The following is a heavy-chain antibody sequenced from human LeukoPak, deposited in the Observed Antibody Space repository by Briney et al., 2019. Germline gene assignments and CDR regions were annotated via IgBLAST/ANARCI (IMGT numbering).Heavy chain of an antibody. CDR2: IYYSGST. D-gene: IGHD4-17*01. CDR3: ARRVPYGEGGGFDY. CDR1: GGSISSSGYY. V-gene: IGHV4-39*01. Sequence: KPSETLSLTCTVSGGSISSSGYYWGWIRQPPGKGLEWIGSIYYSGSTYYNPSLKSRVTISVDTSKNQFSLKLSSVTAADTAVYYCARRVPYGEGGGFDYWGQGILVTVSS. J-gene: IGHJ4*02.